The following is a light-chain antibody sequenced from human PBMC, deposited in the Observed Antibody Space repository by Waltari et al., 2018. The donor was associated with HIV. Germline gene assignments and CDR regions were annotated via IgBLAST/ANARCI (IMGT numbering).Light chain of an antibody. V-gene: IGLV2-11*01. CDR3: CSYAGTYTYVL. CDR2: EVI. Sequence: QSALTQPRSVSGSPGQSVTISCTGTSSDVGGYDSVSWYLQHPGKVPKLIIYEVIKRPSGVPDRFSVSKSGNTASLTICGLQTEDEADYFCCSYAGTYTYVLFGGGTKLTVL. CDR1: SSDVGGYDS. J-gene: IGLJ3*02.